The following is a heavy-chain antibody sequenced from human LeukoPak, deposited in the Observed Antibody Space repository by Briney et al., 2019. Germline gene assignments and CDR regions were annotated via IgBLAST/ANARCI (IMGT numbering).Heavy chain of an antibody. CDR2: IIPIFGTA. V-gene: IGHV1-69*05. Sequence: ASVKVSCKASGGTFSSYAISWVRQAPGQGLEWMGRIIPIFGTANYAQKFQGRVMITTDESTSTAYMELSSLRSEDTAVYYCASGGLGELSLPDYWGQGTLVTVSS. J-gene: IGHJ4*02. D-gene: IGHD3-16*02. CDR1: GGTFSSYA. CDR3: ASGGLGELSLPDY.